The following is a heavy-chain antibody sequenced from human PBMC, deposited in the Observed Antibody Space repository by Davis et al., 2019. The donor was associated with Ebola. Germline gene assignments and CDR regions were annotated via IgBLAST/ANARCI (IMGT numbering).Heavy chain of an antibody. J-gene: IGHJ5*02. V-gene: IGHV1-8*01. CDR1: GYIFTTYD. CDR3: ERRGGSGWYHWFDP. Sequence: AASVKVSCKASGYIFTTYDINWVRQAPGQGLEWMGWMNPNSGDTGYAQKFQGRVTMTRNTSIRTAYMELSSLRSEDTAVYYCERRGGSGWYHWFDPWGQGTLVTVSS. CDR2: MNPNSGDT. D-gene: IGHD6-19*01.